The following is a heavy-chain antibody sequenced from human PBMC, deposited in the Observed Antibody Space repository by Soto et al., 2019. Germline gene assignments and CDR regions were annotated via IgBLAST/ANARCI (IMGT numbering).Heavy chain of an antibody. Sequence: ASVKVSCKASGYSFTSYGISWVRQAPGQGLEWMGCISAYSGNTNYAQKLQGRVTMTTDTSTSTAYMELRSLRSDDTAVYYCARNYYDSSGYYPRWFDPWGQGTLVTVSS. CDR1: GYSFTSYG. CDR2: ISAYSGNT. CDR3: ARNYYDSSGYYPRWFDP. V-gene: IGHV1-18*01. D-gene: IGHD3-22*01. J-gene: IGHJ5*02.